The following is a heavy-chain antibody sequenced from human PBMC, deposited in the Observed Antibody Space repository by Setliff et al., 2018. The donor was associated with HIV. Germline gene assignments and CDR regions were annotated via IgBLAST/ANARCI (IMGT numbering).Heavy chain of an antibody. V-gene: IGHV1-46*02. D-gene: IGHD4-17*01. CDR1: GYYFNIDY. CDR2: VSPFDDAT. CDR3: ARAWSDYGDYDLESFDY. J-gene: IGHJ4*02. Sequence: ASVKVSCKTFGYYFNIDYMHWVRQAPGQGLEWMAMVSPFDDATTYAQKFQGRVIMTRDTSTNTLYMELSNLRSDDTAVYYCARAWSDYGDYDLESFDYWGQGTLVTVSS.